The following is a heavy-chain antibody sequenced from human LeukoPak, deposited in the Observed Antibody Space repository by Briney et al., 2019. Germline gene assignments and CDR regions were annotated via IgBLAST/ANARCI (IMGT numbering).Heavy chain of an antibody. CDR3: ARTGNHTLDY. J-gene: IGHJ4*02. CDR2: INHSGST. Sequence: SETLSLTCAVSGGSISSGGYYWSWIRQPPGKGLEWIGYINHSGSTNYNPSLKSRVTISVDTSKNQFSLKLSSVTAADTAVYYCARTGNHTLDYWGQGTLVTVSS. CDR1: GGSISSGGYY. V-gene: IGHV4-30-2*01.